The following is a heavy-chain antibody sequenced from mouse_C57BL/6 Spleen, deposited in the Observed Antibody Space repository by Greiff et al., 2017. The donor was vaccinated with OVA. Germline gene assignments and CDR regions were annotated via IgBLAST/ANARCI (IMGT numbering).Heavy chain of an antibody. CDR3: ARGWLRRGDY. CDR2: INPNNGGT. D-gene: IGHD2-2*01. J-gene: IGHJ4*01. Sequence: VQLQQSGPELVKPGASVKIPCKASGYTFTDSNMDWVKQSHGKSLEWIGDINPNNGGTIYNQKFKGKATLTVDKSSSTAYMELRSLTSEDTAVYYCARGWLRRGDYWGQGTSVTVSS. V-gene: IGHV1-18*01. CDR1: GYTFTDSN.